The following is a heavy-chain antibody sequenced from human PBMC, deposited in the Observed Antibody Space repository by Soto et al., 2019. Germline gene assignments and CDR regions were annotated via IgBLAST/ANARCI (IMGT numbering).Heavy chain of an antibody. CDR3: ARVKSDSPGYYTFNY. Sequence: GGSLRLSCAASGFTVTSNYMSWVRQAPGKGLEWVSVIYSSGNTYHADSVKGRFIISRGNSKNTVYLQMNSLRAEDTAVYYCARVKSDSPGYYTFNYWGQGTLVTVSS. V-gene: IGHV3-53*01. D-gene: IGHD3-22*01. CDR2: IYSSGNT. J-gene: IGHJ4*02. CDR1: GFTVTSNY.